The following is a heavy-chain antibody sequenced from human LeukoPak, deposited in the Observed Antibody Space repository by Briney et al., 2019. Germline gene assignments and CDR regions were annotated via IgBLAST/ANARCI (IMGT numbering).Heavy chain of an antibody. Sequence: SETLSLTCTVSGYSISSGYYWGWIRQPPGKGLEWIGSIYHSGSTYYNPSLKSRVTISVDTSKNQFSLKLSSVTAADTAVYYCAREYYDSSGYYSDDAFDIWGQGTMVTVSS. CDR1: GYSISSGYY. V-gene: IGHV4-38-2*02. J-gene: IGHJ3*02. CDR3: AREYYDSSGYYSDDAFDI. CDR2: IYHSGST. D-gene: IGHD3-22*01.